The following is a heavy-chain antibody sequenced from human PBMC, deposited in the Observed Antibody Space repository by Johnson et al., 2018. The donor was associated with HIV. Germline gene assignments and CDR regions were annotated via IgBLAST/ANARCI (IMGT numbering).Heavy chain of an antibody. CDR2: IRSKANSYAT. J-gene: IGHJ3*02. D-gene: IGHD6-13*01. CDR1: GFTFSGSA. Sequence: EVQLVESGGGLVQPGGSLKLSCAASGFTFSGSAMHWVRQASGKGLEWVGRIRSKANSYATAYAASVKGRFTISRDDSKNMAYLRLSRLRAEDAAVYYCTAGRRGSKSYSNTFYYAFDIWGQGTTVTVSS. V-gene: IGHV3-73*02. CDR3: TAGRRGSKSYSNTFYYAFDI.